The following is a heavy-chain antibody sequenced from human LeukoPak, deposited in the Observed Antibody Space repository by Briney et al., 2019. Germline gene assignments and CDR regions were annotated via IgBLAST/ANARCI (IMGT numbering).Heavy chain of an antibody. CDR1: GFTFSSYA. V-gene: IGHV3-23*01. Sequence: GGPLRLSCAASGFTFSSYAMSWVRQAPGKGLEWVSAISGSGGSTYYADSVKGRFTISRDNSKNTLYLQMNSLRAEDTAVYYCASDPDYGDMDYWGQGTLVTVSS. CDR2: ISGSGGST. CDR3: ASDPDYGDMDY. J-gene: IGHJ4*02. D-gene: IGHD4-17*01.